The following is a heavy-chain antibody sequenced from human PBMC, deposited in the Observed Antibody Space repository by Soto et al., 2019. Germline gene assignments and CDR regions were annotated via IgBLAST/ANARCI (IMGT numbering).Heavy chain of an antibody. J-gene: IGHJ4*02. V-gene: IGHV1-2*02. CDR3: AIDNWRYVD. CDR1: GYTFTNY. Sequence: QAQLVQSGAEAKRPGTSVKVSCKVSGYTFTNYFHWIRQAPGQGLEWMGWMNPNDSDTEDARKFQGGVTLTRDTSFTTAYMGLSSVASDDTAVYYCAIDNWRYVDWGKATLVTVSS. CDR2: MNPNDSDT. D-gene: IGHD3-3*01.